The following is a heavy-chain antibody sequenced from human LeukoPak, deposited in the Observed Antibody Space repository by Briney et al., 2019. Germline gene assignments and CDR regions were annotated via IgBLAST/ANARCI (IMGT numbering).Heavy chain of an antibody. J-gene: IGHJ4*02. Sequence: GSLRLSCAASGLTVSSTYMSWVRQTPGKGLEWVSVIYSGGSTYYADSVKGRFTISRDNSKNTMYLQMNSLRAEDTAVYYCARDLLEWYFDYWGQGTLVTVSS. CDR3: ARDLLEWYFDY. CDR2: IYSGGST. V-gene: IGHV3-66*01. CDR1: GLTVSSTY. D-gene: IGHD3-3*01.